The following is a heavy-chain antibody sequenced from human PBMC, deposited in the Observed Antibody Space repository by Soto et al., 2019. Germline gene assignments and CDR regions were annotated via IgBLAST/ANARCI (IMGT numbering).Heavy chain of an antibody. CDR1: GRTFSSNA. CDR3: AGKGLGYCSGGSCGYYYYYGMDV. V-gene: IGHV1-69*01. J-gene: IGHJ6*02. D-gene: IGHD2-15*01. CDR2: IIPIFGTA. Sequence: QVQLVQSGAEVKKPGSSVKVSCKASGRTFSSNAISWVRQAPGQGLEWMGGIIPIFGTANYAQKLQGRVTITADESTSTAYMELSSMRSEDTAVYYCAGKGLGYCSGGSCGYYYYYGMDVWGQGTTVTVSS.